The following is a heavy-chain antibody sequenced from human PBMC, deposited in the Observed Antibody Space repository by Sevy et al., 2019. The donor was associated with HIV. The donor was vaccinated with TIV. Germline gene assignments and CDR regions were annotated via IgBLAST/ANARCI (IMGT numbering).Heavy chain of an antibody. CDR1: GYSFNMYG. CDR2: ISAYTGDT. V-gene: IGHV1-18*01. J-gene: IGHJ6*02. CDR3: ARHRPQGVVIIPGSGYHYGADF. D-gene: IGHD3-3*01. Sequence: ASVKVSCKTSGYSFNMYGISWVRQAPGQGLEWMGWISAYTGDTDYRQMFRGRVTMTTDASTNTAYMELRRLTSDDTAVYYCARHRPQGVVIIPGSGYHYGADFWGQGTMVTVPS.